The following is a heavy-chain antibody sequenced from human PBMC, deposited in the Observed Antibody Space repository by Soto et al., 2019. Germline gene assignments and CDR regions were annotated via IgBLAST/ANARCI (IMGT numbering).Heavy chain of an antibody. V-gene: IGHV4-39*01. CDR1: GGSITSNAYY. Sequence: QLQLQESGPGLVKPSETLSLTCTVSGGSITSNAYYWGWIRQPPGKGLEWPGYIYYSGSASYNRSLKSRVTLSVDTSKTQFSLKLSSVTAADTAVYYCARRPKRGSYSWCFDYWGQGTLVTVSS. D-gene: IGHD1-26*01. CDR3: ARRPKRGSYSWCFDY. J-gene: IGHJ4*02. CDR2: IYYSGSA.